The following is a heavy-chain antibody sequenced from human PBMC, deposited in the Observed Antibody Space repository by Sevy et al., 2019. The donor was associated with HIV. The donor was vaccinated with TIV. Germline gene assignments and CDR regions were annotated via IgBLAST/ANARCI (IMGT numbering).Heavy chain of an antibody. J-gene: IGHJ3*01. CDR1: GFIFSNYA. Sequence: GGSLRLSCAASGFIFSNYAMTWVRQAPGSGLEWVAIISADGGLKYYADSVKGRYTISRDNSDNTLSLQMNSLRTEESAGYYCARENYYDSTSLGSFDVWGQGTMVTVSS. CDR3: ARENYYDSTSLGSFDV. CDR2: ISADGGLK. V-gene: IGHV3-30-3*01. D-gene: IGHD3-22*01.